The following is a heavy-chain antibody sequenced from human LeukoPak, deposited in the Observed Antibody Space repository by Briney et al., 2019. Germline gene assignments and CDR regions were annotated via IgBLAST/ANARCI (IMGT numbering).Heavy chain of an antibody. CDR1: GDSISYFY. CDR2: IYTSGST. D-gene: IGHD3-10*01. CDR3: ARGRYYYGSGSYCWFDP. V-gene: IGHV4-4*07. J-gene: IGHJ5*02. Sequence: SETLSLTCSVSGDSISYFYWSWIRQAAGKGLEWIGRIYTSGSTNYNPSLKSRVTMSVDTSKNQFSLKLSSVTAADTAVYYCARGRYYYGSGSYCWFDPWGQGTLVTVSS.